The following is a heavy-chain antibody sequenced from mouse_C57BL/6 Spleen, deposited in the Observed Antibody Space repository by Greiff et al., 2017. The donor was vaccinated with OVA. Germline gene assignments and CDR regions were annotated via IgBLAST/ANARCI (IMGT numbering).Heavy chain of an antibody. CDR3: ATYYYGSSYEGYFDV. Sequence: VKLVESGPELVKPGASVKLSCKASGYTFTSYDINWVKQRPGQGLEWIGWIYPRDGSTKYNEKFKGKATLTVDTSSSTAYMELHSLTSEDSAVYFCATYYYGSSYEGYFDVWGTGTTVTVSS. J-gene: IGHJ1*03. CDR2: IYPRDGST. D-gene: IGHD1-1*01. CDR1: GYTFTSYD. V-gene: IGHV1-85*01.